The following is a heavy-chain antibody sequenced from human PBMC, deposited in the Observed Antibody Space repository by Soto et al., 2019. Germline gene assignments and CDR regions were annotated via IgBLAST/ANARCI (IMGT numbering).Heavy chain of an antibody. CDR2: IYYSGST. Sequence: QLQLQESGPGLVKPSETLSLTCTVSGGSISSSSYYWGWIRQPPGKGLEWIGRIYYSGSTYYNPSLKSRVTISVDTSKNQFSLKLSSVTAADTAVYYCASQSYDFWSGYYKGDYWGQGTLVTVSS. D-gene: IGHD3-3*01. V-gene: IGHV4-39*01. J-gene: IGHJ4*02. CDR1: GGSISSSSYY. CDR3: ASQSYDFWSGYYKGDY.